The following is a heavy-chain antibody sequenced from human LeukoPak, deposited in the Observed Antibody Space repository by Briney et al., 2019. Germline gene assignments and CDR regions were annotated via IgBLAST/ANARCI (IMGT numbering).Heavy chain of an antibody. CDR3: ARGRGGITGTTEWFDP. J-gene: IGHJ5*02. V-gene: IGHV3-13*01. CDR2: IGTAGDT. CDR1: GFTFSSYD. D-gene: IGHD1-20*01. Sequence: PGGSLRLSCAASGFTFSSYDMHWVRHATGKGLEWVSAIGTAGDTYYPGSVKGRFTISRENAKNSLYLQMNSLRAGDTAVYYCARGRGGITGTTEWFDPWGQGTLVTVSS.